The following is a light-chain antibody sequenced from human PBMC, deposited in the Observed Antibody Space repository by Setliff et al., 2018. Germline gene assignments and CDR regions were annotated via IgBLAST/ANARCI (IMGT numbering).Light chain of an antibody. CDR2: SNN. CDR3: AAWDDSLNGHV. CDR1: SSNIGTNT. J-gene: IGLJ1*01. V-gene: IGLV1-44*01. Sequence: VLTQPPSASGTPGQRVTISCSGSSSNIGTNTVNWYQQLPGTAPKLLIYSNNQRPSGVPDRFSGSESGTTASLAISGLQSEDEADYYCAAWDDSLNGHVFGTGTRVTV.